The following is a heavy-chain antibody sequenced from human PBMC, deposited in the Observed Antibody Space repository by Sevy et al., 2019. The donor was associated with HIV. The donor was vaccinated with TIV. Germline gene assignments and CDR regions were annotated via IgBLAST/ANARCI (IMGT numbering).Heavy chain of an antibody. Sequence: GGSLRLSCAASGFTFSSYSMNWVRQAPGKGLEWVSYISSSSSTIYYADSVKGRFTISRDNAKNSLYLQMNSLRDEDTAVYYCARDQELLRPGGEGGMDVWGQGTTVTVSS. V-gene: IGHV3-48*02. J-gene: IGHJ6*02. D-gene: IGHD1-26*01. CDR1: GFTFSSYS. CDR3: ARDQELLRPGGEGGMDV. CDR2: ISSSSSTI.